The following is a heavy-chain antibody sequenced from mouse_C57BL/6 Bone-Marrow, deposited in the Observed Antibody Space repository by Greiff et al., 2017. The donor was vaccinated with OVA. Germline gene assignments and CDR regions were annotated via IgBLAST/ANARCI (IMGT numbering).Heavy chain of an antibody. Sequence: QVQLQQSGAELVRPGTSVKMSCKASGYTFTNYWIGWAKQRPGHGLEWIGDIYPGGGYTNYNEKFKGKATLTADKSSSTAYMQFSSLTSEDSAIYYCARGGLYYEYDCYAMDYWGQGTSVTGSS. J-gene: IGHJ4*01. V-gene: IGHV1-63*01. CDR1: GYTFTNYW. CDR3: ARGGLYYEYDCYAMDY. CDR2: IYPGGGYT. D-gene: IGHD2-4*01.